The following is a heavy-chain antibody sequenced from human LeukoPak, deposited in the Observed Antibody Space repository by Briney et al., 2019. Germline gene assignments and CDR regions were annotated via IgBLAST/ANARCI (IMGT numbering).Heavy chain of an antibody. CDR3: TTDPVQGGIALFDY. CDR1: RFTFSNAW. CDR2: IKSKTDGGTT. J-gene: IGHJ4*02. V-gene: IGHV3-15*01. Sequence: GGSLRLSCAASRFTFSNAWMSWVRQAPGKGLEWVGRIKSKTDGGTTDYAAPVKGRFTISRDDSKNTLYLQMNSLKTEDTAVYYCTTDPVQGGIALFDYWGQGTLVTVSS. D-gene: IGHD2-15*01.